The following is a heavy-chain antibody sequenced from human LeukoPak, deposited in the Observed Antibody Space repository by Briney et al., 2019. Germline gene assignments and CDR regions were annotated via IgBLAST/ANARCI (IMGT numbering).Heavy chain of an antibody. V-gene: IGHV3-9*01. J-gene: IGHJ4*02. Sequence: PGGSLRLSCAASGFTFDDYAMHWVRQAPGKGLEWVSGISWESGSICYADSVKGRSTISRDNAKNSLSLQMNSLRAEDSAFYYCAKEESKYTYGNAFDYWGQGTLVTVSS. CDR3: AKEESKYTYGNAFDY. CDR1: GFTFDDYA. CDR2: ISWESGSI. D-gene: IGHD5-18*01.